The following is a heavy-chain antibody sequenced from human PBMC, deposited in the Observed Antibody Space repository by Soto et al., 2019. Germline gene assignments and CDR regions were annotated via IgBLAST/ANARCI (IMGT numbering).Heavy chain of an antibody. CDR3: ATMGTPATGLYYFDY. V-gene: IGHV4-30-4*01. J-gene: IGHJ4*02. CDR2: ISYSGST. CDR1: GGSISSGNYY. D-gene: IGHD5-18*01. Sequence: QVQLQGSGPGLVKPSQTLSLTCTVSGGSISSGNYYWSWIRQPPGKGLEWIGFISYSGSTYYSLSLKSRVTMSVDTSKHQFSLTLSFVTAADTAVYYCATMGTPATGLYYFDYWGQGTLVTVSS.